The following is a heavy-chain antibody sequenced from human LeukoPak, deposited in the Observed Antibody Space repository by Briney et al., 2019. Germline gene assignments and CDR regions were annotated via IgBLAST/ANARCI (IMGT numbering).Heavy chain of an antibody. J-gene: IGHJ4*02. CDR1: GFTFDDYG. Sequence: PGGSLRLSCAASGFTFDDYGMSWVRQAPGKGLEWVSGINWNGGSTGYADSVKGRFTISRDNSKNTLYLQMNSLRVEDSALYYCARDYHWLVDYWGQGTLVTVSS. V-gene: IGHV3-20*04. D-gene: IGHD6-19*01. CDR3: ARDYHWLVDY. CDR2: INWNGGST.